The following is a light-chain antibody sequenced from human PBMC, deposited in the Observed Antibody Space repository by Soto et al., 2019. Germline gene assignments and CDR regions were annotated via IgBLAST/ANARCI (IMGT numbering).Light chain of an antibody. Sequence: EIVLTQSPGTLSLSPGERATLSCRASQSVSSNYLAWYQQKPGQAPRLLILGASYRANGIPDRFSGSGSGTYFTLTIRRLEPEDFAVYYCQQYGSSPRTFGQGTKVEI. CDR2: GAS. CDR3: QQYGSSPRT. V-gene: IGKV3-20*01. J-gene: IGKJ1*01. CDR1: QSVSSNY.